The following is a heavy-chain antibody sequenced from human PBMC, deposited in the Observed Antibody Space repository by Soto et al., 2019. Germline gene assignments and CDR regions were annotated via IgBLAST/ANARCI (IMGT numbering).Heavy chain of an antibody. CDR3: ARESITIFGVVIRMDV. CDR2: ISAYNGNT. V-gene: IGHV1-18*01. J-gene: IGHJ6*02. CDR1: GYTFTSYG. Sequence: ASVKVSCKASGYTFTSYGISWVRQAPGQGLEWMGWISAYNGNTNYAQKLQGRVTMTTDTSTSTAYMELRNLRSDDTAVYYCARESITIFGVVIRMDVWGQGTTVTVSS. D-gene: IGHD3-3*01.